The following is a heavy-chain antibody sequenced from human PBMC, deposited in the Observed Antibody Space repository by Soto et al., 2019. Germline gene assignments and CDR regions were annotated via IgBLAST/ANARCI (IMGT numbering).Heavy chain of an antibody. CDR1: GFTFSSYG. V-gene: IGHV3-30*18. J-gene: IGHJ6*02. CDR3: AKDPAPHCSSTSCSQHYYYYGMDV. D-gene: IGHD2-2*01. CDR2: ISYDGSNK. Sequence: QVQLVESGGGVVQPGRSLRLSCAASGFTFSSYGMHWVRQAPGKGLEWVAVISYDGSNKYYADSVKGRFTISRDNSKHTLYLQMNSLRAEDKAVYYCAKDPAPHCSSTSCSQHYYYYGMDVWGQGTTVTVSS.